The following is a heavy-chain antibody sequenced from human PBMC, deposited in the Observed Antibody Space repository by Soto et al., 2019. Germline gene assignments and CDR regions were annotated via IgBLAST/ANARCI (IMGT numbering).Heavy chain of an antibody. CDR2: IDPSDSYT. D-gene: IGHD6-6*01. CDR3: ASTSSSHRYYYYGMDV. V-gene: IGHV5-10-1*01. Sequence: KVSCKASGYTFTSYWISWVRQMPGKGLEWMGRIDPSDSYTNYSPSFQGHVTISADKSISTAYLQWSSLKASDTAMYYCASTSSSHRYYYYGMDVWGQGTTVTVSS. J-gene: IGHJ6*02. CDR1: GYTFTSYW.